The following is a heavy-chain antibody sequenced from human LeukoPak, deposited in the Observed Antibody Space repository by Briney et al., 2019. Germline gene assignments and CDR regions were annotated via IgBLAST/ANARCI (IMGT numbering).Heavy chain of an antibody. CDR1: GGSISSSAYY. D-gene: IGHD1-26*01. V-gene: IGHV4-39*01. CDR3: ARQGGSPDWFDP. Sequence: SETLSLTCTVSGGSISSSAYYWGWIRQPPGKGLEWIGGLYYSGSTYYNPSLKSRVTISVDTSKKQFSLKLTSVTAADTAVYYCARQGGSPDWFDPWGQGTLVTVSS. J-gene: IGHJ5*02. CDR2: LYYSGST.